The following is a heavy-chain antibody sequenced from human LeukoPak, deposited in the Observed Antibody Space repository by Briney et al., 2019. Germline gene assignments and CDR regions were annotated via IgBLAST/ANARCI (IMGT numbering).Heavy chain of an antibody. CDR2: ISGSGDST. V-gene: IGHV3-23*01. CDR1: GFAFSSYV. Sequence: GGSLRLSCAASGFAFSSYVMCWVRQVPGKGLEWVSAISGSGDSTYYADSVRGRFTISRDNSKNTLYLQMKSLRAEDTAVYYCAKDEGRGWYWSMGYWGQGTLVTVSS. CDR3: AKDEGRGWYWSMGY. D-gene: IGHD6-19*01. J-gene: IGHJ4*02.